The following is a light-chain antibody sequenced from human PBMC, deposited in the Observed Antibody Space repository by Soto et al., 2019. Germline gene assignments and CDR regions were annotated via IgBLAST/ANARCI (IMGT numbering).Light chain of an antibody. CDR2: GAS. Sequence: EIVLTQSPDTLSLSPWERATLSCRASQSVSSSYLAWYQQRPGQAPRLLIYGASSRATGIPDRFSGSGSGTDFTLTISSLEPEDFAVYYCHQRSEWPKTFGQGTKVDIK. V-gene: IGKV3D-20*02. J-gene: IGKJ1*01. CDR1: QSVSSSY. CDR3: HQRSEWPKT.